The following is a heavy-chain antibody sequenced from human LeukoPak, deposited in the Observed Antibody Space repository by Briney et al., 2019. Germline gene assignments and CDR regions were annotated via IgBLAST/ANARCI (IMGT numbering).Heavy chain of an antibody. CDR2: IWNDGSNK. Sequence: GGSLRLSCVASGFTFRSYGLHWVRQAPGKGLEWVALIWNDGSNKYYADSVKGRSTISRDNSKNTLYLQMNSLRAEDTAVYYCAREWTRTGPFDYWGQGTLVTVFS. V-gene: IGHV3-33*01. J-gene: IGHJ4*02. D-gene: IGHD3/OR15-3a*01. CDR1: GFTFRSYG. CDR3: AREWTRTGPFDY.